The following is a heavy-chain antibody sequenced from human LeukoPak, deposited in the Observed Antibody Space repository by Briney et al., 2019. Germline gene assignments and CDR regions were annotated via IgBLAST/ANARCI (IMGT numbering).Heavy chain of an antibody. D-gene: IGHD3-3*01. CDR2: IWDGGSNK. Sequence: GGSLRLSCAASGFTFSSYGMLWVRQAPGKGLEWVAVIWDGGSNKYYADSVKGRFTICRDNSKNTLYLQMNTLRAEHTAVYYCARDSKYDFWSGYWPFDYWGQGTLVTVSS. CDR1: GFTFSSYG. CDR3: ARDSKYDFWSGYWPFDY. J-gene: IGHJ4*02. V-gene: IGHV3-33*01.